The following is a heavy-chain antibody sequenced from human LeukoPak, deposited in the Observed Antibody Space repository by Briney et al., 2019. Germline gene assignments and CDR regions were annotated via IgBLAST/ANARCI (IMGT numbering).Heavy chain of an antibody. V-gene: IGHV1-2*02. D-gene: IGHD4-11*01. J-gene: IGHJ4*02. Sequence: VKVSCKASGYTFTSYGISWVRQAPGQGLEWMGWINPNSGGTNYAQKFQGRVTMTRDTSISTAYMELSRLRSDDTAVYYCARDTGNDDDYNFDYWGQGTLVTVSS. CDR2: INPNSGGT. CDR3: ARDTGNDDDYNFDY. CDR1: GYTFTSYG.